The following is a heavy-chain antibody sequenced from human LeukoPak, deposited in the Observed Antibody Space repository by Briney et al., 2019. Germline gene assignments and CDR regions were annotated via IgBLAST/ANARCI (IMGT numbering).Heavy chain of an antibody. CDR1: GYTFTSYA. Sequence: ASVKVSCKASGYTFTSYAMHWVRQAPGQRLEWMGWINAGNGNTKYSQKFQGRVTITRDTSASTAYMELSSLRSEDTAVYYCARRSATYSGSYFDAFDIWGQGTMVSVSS. J-gene: IGHJ3*02. D-gene: IGHD1-26*01. CDR2: INAGNGNT. CDR3: ARRSATYSGSYFDAFDI. V-gene: IGHV1-3*01.